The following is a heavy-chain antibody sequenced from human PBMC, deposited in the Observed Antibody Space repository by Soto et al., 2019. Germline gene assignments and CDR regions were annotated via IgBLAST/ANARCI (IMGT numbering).Heavy chain of an antibody. D-gene: IGHD3-10*01. CDR3: AKENRYASGSVRATMDV. CDR2: ISWNSGYI. Sequence: EVQLVESGGGLVEPGRSLRLSCAGSGFTFDDYAMHWVRQAPGKGLEWVSGISWNSGYIGYADSVKGRVTISRDNAKNSLYLQMNRLRAEDTVLYYCAKENRYASGSVRATMDVWGQGTTVTVSS. CDR1: GFTFDDYA. J-gene: IGHJ6*02. V-gene: IGHV3-9*01.